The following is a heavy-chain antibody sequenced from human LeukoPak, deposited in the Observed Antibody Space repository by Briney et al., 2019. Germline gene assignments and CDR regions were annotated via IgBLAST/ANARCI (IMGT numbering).Heavy chain of an antibody. CDR3: ASSGWSLLYYFDY. V-gene: IGHV3-21*01. D-gene: IGHD6-19*01. Sequence: PGGSLRLSCAASGFTFSSYSMNWVRQAPGKGLEWVSSISSSSSYIYYADSVKGRFTIPRDNAKNSLYLQMNSLRAEDTAVYYCASSGWSLLYYFDYWGQGTLVTVSS. CDR1: GFTFSSYS. CDR2: ISSSSSYI. J-gene: IGHJ4*02.